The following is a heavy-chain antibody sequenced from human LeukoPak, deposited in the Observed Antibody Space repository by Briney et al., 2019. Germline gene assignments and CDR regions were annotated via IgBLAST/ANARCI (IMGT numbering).Heavy chain of an antibody. D-gene: IGHD3/OR15-3a*01. CDR2: ISSSGSTI. Sequence: GGSLRLSCAASGFTFSSYEMNWVRQAPGKGLEWVSYISSSGSTIYYADSVKGRFTISRDNAKNSLYLQMNSLRAEDTAVYYCARVLGWPALPFDYWGQGTLVTVSS. J-gene: IGHJ4*02. CDR1: GFTFSSYE. CDR3: ARVLGWPALPFDY. V-gene: IGHV3-48*03.